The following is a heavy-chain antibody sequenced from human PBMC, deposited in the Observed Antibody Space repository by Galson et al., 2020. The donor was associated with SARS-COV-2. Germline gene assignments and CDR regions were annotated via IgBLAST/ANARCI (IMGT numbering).Heavy chain of an antibody. CDR3: ARDSGSYYGWGYYFDY. CDR2: IYTSGST. J-gene: IGHJ4*02. V-gene: IGHV4-61*02. D-gene: IGHD1-26*01. CDR1: GGSISSGSYY. Sequence: SETLSLTCTVSGGSISSGSYYWSWIRQPAGKGLEWIGRIYTSGSTNYNPSLKSRVTISVDTSKNQFSLKLSSGTAADTAVYYCARDSGSYYGWGYYFDYWGQGTLVTVSS.